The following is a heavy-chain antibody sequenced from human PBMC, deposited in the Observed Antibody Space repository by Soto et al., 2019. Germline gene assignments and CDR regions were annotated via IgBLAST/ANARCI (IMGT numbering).Heavy chain of an antibody. J-gene: IGHJ4*02. CDR2: ISYDGSNK. CDR3: AKEFHSWNYFDY. V-gene: IGHV3-30*18. D-gene: IGHD1-20*01. CDR1: GFTFSSSG. Sequence: GGSLRLSCAASGFTFSSSGMHWVRQAPGKGLEWVAVISYDGSNKFYADSVKGRFTISRDKFRNTLYLQMNSLRAEDTAVYYCAKEFHSWNYFDYWGQGXLVTVYS.